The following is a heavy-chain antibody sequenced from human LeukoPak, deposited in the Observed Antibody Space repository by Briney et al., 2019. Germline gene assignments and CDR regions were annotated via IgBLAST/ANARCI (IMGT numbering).Heavy chain of an antibody. V-gene: IGHV3-30*03. Sequence: QFGGSLRLSCAAPVSTFSNYGMHWVRQAPGKGLEWMALISSDGSNEHYPDSVKGRFTISRDNSKNTLYLQMNDLRPEDTAVYYCARGYGTFFDNWGQGTLVTVSS. CDR3: ARGYGTFFDN. CDR2: ISSDGSNE. CDR1: VSTFSNYG. J-gene: IGHJ4*02. D-gene: IGHD3-10*01.